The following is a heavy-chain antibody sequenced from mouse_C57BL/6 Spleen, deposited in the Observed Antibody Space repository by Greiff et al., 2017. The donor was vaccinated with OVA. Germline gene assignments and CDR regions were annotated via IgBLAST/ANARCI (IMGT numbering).Heavy chain of an antibody. J-gene: IGHJ2*01. CDR3: ARSLYGSSPFDY. Sequence: QVQLKESGAELVKPGASVKISCKASGYAFSSYWMNWVKQRPGKGLEWIGQIYPGDGDTNYNGKFKGKATLTADKSSSTAYMQLSSLTSEDSAVYFCARSLYGSSPFDYWGQGTTLTVSS. V-gene: IGHV1-80*01. CDR1: GYAFSSYW. CDR2: IYPGDGDT. D-gene: IGHD1-1*01.